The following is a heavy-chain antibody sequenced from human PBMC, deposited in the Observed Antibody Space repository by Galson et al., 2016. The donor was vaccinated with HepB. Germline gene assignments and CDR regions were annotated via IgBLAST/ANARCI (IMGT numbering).Heavy chain of an antibody. CDR3: ARHLKIQLWLRGNWFDP. V-gene: IGHV4-39*01. J-gene: IGHJ5*02. CDR2: IYYSGST. Sequence: SETLSLTCTVSGGSISSNSYYWGWIRQPPGKGLEWIGSIYYSGSTYYNPSLKSRVTISVDTSKNQFSLKLSSVTAADTAVYYCARHLKIQLWLRGNWFDPWGQGTLVTVSS. D-gene: IGHD5-18*01. CDR1: GGSISSNSYY.